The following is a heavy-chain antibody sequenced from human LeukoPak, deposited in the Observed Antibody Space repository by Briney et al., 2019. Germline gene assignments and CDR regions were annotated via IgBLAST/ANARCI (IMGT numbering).Heavy chain of an antibody. CDR1: GFTFSSYW. CDR3: ARELKTNYYYYYGMDV. V-gene: IGHV3-7*01. Sequence: GGSLRLSCAASGFTFSSYWMSWVRQAPGKGLEWVANIKQDGSEKYYVDSVKGRFTISRDNAKNSLYLQMNSLRAEDTAVYYCARELKTNYYYYYGMDVWGQGTTVTVSS. CDR2: IKQDGSEK. J-gene: IGHJ6*02. D-gene: IGHD1-14*01.